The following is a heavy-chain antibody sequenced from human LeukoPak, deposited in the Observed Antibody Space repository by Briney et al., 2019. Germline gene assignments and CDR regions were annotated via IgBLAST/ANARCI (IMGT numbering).Heavy chain of an antibody. Sequence: GGSLRLSCAASGFTLSDHWMNWVRQVPGKGLEWVANINQDRSEKSYVDSVKGRFTISRDNAKNSLYLQMNSLRAEDTAVYYCARDHCSSSSCYTYYGMELWGQGTTVTVSS. CDR2: INQDRSEK. J-gene: IGHJ6*02. D-gene: IGHD2-2*02. CDR3: ARDHCSSSSCYTYYGMEL. CDR1: GFTLSDHW. V-gene: IGHV3-7*01.